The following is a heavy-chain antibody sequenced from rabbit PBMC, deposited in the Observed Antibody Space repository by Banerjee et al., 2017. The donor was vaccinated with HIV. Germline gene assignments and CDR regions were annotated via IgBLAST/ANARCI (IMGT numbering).Heavy chain of an antibody. D-gene: IGHD1-1*01. CDR2: IYAGSSGIT. CDR3: ARDLSDYVDL. Sequence: QSLEESGGDLVKPGASLTLTCTASGFDLNNYYYMCWVRQAPGKGLEWIACIYAGSSGITYYASWAKGRFTISKTSSTTVTLQMTSLTVADTATYFCARDLSDYVDLWGPGTLVTVS. V-gene: IGHV1S40*01. CDR1: GFDLNNYYY. J-gene: IGHJ6*01.